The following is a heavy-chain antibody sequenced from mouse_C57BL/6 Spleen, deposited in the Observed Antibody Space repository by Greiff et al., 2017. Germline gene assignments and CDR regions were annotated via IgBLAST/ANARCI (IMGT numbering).Heavy chain of an antibody. CDR3: ARSYSSYVGGFAD. V-gene: IGHV1-55*01. J-gene: IGHJ3*01. D-gene: IGHD2-5*01. Sequence: VQLQQPGAELVKPGASVKMSCKASGFTFTSYWLTWVQQRPGQGLAWIGDIYPGSGSTNSNEKFQSKATLTVDPSSSTAYLQLRSLTSEDSAVYYCARSYSSYVGGFADWGQGTLVTVSA. CDR2: IYPGSGST. CDR1: GFTFTSYW.